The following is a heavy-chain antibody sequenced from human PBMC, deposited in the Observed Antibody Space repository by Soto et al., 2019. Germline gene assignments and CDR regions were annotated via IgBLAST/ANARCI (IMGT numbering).Heavy chain of an antibody. V-gene: IGHV3-64D*06. D-gene: IGHD6-19*01. J-gene: IGHJ4*02. CDR1: GFTFSNYG. CDR2: ISNNGGST. CDR3: VKGAIAVAAHYFDS. Sequence: PGASLRLSCSASGFTFSNYGMHWVRQAPGKGLEYVSAISNNGGSTYYADSVKGRFTISRDNSRNTLYLQMSSLRAEDTSVYYCVKGAIAVAAHYFDSWGQGTLVTVSS.